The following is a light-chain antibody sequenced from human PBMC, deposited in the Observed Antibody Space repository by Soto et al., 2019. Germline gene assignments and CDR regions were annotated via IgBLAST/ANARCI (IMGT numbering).Light chain of an antibody. Sequence: EIVMTQSPATLSVSPGGRATLSCRASQSISGALAWYQQKPGQAPRLLIYGASTRATSFPARFSGSGSGTDFTLTISRLQSEDFAVYYCQQYNNWPCTFGQGTKVEIK. CDR3: QQYNNWPCT. CDR1: QSISGA. CDR2: GAS. V-gene: IGKV3-15*01. J-gene: IGKJ1*01.